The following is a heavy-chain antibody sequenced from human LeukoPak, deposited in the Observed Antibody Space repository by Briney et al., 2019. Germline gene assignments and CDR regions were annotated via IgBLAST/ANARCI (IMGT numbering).Heavy chain of an antibody. CDR3: AKDVSIAVSGYFDY. CDR2: IRGSGGST. V-gene: IGHV3-23*01. J-gene: IGHJ4*02. D-gene: IGHD6-19*01. CDR1: GFTFSSYA. Sequence: GRSLRLSCAASGFTFSSYAMSWVRQAPGKGLEWVSGIRGSGGSTYYADSVKGRFTISRDNSKNTLYLQMNSLRAEDTAVYYCAKDVSIAVSGYFDYWGQGTLVTVSS.